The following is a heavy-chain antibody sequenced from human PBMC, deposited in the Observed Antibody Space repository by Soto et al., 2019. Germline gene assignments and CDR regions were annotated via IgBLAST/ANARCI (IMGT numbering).Heavy chain of an antibody. V-gene: IGHV1-18*01. CDR1: GYTFTSYG. CDR3: ARWDYGSGSYYNANYYYGMDV. CDR2: ISAYNGNT. J-gene: IGHJ6*02. Sequence: ASVKVSCKASGYTFTSYGISWVRQAPGQGLEWMGWISAYNGNTNYAQKLQGRVTMTTDTSTSTAYMELRSLRSDDTAVYYCARWDYGSGSYYNANYYYGMDVWGQGTTVTVSS. D-gene: IGHD3-10*01.